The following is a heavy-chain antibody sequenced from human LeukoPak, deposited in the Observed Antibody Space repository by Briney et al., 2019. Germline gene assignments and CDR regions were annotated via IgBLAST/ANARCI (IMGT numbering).Heavy chain of an antibody. D-gene: IGHD3-16*01. J-gene: IGHJ6*03. CDR1: GFPFSNHA. V-gene: IGHV3-23*01. CDR2: ISGGGRTT. CDR3: VREGGPYSHYYYMDV. Sequence: GGSLRLSCAASGFPFSNHAMSWLPQAPGKGLQWVSVISGGGRTTEHPDSVKGRFTVTRDNANSSLSLQMNSLKVEDTAVYYRVREGGPYSHYYYMDVWGKGTTVAVSS.